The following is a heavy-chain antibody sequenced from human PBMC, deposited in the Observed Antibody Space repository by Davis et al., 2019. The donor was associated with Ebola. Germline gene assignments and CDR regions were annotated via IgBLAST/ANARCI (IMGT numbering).Heavy chain of an antibody. Sequence: GESLKISCAASGFTFSSYSMNWVRQAPGKGLEWVSYISSSSTIYYADSVKGRFTISRDNAKRSLYMQMNSLRAEDTAVYYCTRSSPIFEGAMDVWGTGTTVAVSS. D-gene: IGHD3-3*01. CDR3: TRSSPIFEGAMDV. CDR1: GFTFSSYS. J-gene: IGHJ6*04. V-gene: IGHV3-48*04. CDR2: ISSSSTI.